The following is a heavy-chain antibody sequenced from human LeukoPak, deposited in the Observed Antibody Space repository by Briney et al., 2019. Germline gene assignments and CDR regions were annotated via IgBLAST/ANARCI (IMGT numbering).Heavy chain of an antibody. V-gene: IGHV3-73*01. CDR1: GFTFSGST. CDR2: IRSTANGYAT. Sequence: PGGSLRLSCAASGFTFSGSTLHWVRQASGKGLEWVGRIRSTANGYATAYAASVKGRFTISRDDSKNTAYLQMDSLKTEDTAVYYCARLNYDLLTGYFDYWGQGTLVTVSS. D-gene: IGHD3-9*01. J-gene: IGHJ4*02. CDR3: ARLNYDLLTGYFDY.